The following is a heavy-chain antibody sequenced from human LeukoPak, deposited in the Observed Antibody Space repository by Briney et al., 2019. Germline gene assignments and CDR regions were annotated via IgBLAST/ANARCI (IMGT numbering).Heavy chain of an antibody. CDR1: GFTFSSYG. D-gene: IGHD6-19*01. J-gene: IGHJ3*02. Sequence: GGSLRLSCAASGFTFSSYGMHWVRQAPGKGLEWVAVISYDGSNKYYADSVKGRFTISRDNSKNTLYLQMNSLRAEDTAVYYCAKGYSSGWYGLTDAFDIWGQGTMVTVSS. V-gene: IGHV3-30*18. CDR2: ISYDGSNK. CDR3: AKGYSSGWYGLTDAFDI.